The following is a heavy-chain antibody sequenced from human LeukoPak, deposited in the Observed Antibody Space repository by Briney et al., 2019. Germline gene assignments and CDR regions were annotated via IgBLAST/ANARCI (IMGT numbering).Heavy chain of an antibody. V-gene: IGHV4-59*01. J-gene: IGHJ1*01. D-gene: IGHD2/OR15-2a*01. Sequence: SETLSLTCTVSGDSMNEYYWSWVRQPPGQGLEWIGYVYYSGSTTYNPSLKSRVNITIDTSKNQFSLTLTSVTAADTVMYYCARNAGKYYRYFQHWGQGTVVSVST. CDR2: VYYSGST. CDR3: ARNAGKYYRYFQH. CDR1: GDSMNEYY.